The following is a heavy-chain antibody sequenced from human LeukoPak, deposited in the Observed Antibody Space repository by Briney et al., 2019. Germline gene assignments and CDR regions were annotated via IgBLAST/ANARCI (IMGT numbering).Heavy chain of an antibody. J-gene: IGHJ4*02. CDR2: IKGDGSIT. CDR1: GFTFSSYW. D-gene: IGHD3-3*01. CDR3: AKEGSVGVVPYLDY. Sequence: GGSLRLSCAASGFTFSSYWMHWVRQAPGKGLVWVSRIKGDGSITSYADSVKGRFTISRDNARNTLYLQMNSLRAEDTAVYYCAKEGSVGVVPYLDYWGQGTLVTVSS. V-gene: IGHV3-74*01.